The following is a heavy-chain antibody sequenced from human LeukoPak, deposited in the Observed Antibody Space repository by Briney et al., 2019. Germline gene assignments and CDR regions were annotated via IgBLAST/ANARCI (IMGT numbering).Heavy chain of an antibody. V-gene: IGHV3-30-3*01. CDR1: GFTFSSYA. CDR2: ISYDGSNK. D-gene: IGHD3-10*01. J-gene: IGHJ6*02. CDR3: ARGPMVRGAPLYYYYGMDV. Sequence: PGGSLRLSCAASGFTFSSYAMHWVRQAPGKGLEWVAVISYDGSNKYYADSVKGRFTISRDNSKNTLYLQMNSLRAEDMAVYYCARGPMVRGAPLYYYYGMDVWGQGTTVTVSS.